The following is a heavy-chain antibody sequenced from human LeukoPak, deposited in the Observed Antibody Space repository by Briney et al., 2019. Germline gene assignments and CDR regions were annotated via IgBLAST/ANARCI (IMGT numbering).Heavy chain of an antibody. CDR2: LYGGDRT. D-gene: IGHD3-22*01. J-gene: IGHJ4*02. V-gene: IGHV3-53*01. CDR3: GRAQYYYDSGAYGPDY. CDR1: GFDVSSNY. Sequence: PGGSLRLSCAASGFDVSSNYMSWVRQAPGKGPEWVSVLYGGDRTYYADSVKGRFTISADKSSNTLYLQMNSLRAEDTAVYYCGRAQYYYDSGAYGPDYWGQGTQVTVSS.